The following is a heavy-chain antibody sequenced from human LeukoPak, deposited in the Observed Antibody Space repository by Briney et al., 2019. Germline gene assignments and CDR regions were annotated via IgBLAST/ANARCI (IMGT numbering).Heavy chain of an antibody. CDR2: ISYDGSNK. CDR3: ALAGNYGDAIFDY. Sequence: GGSLRLSCAASGFTVSSNYMSWVRQAPSKGLEWVAVISYDGSNKYYADSVKGRFTISRDNSKNTLYLQMNSLRAEDTAVYYCALAGNYGDAIFDYWGQGTLVTVSS. CDR1: GFTVSSNY. V-gene: IGHV3-30-3*01. D-gene: IGHD4-17*01. J-gene: IGHJ4*02.